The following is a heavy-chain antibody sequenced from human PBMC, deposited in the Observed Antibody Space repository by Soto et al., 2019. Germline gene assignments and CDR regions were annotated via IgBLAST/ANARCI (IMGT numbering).Heavy chain of an antibody. CDR3: AKCSVGTVRTSGWCNWFDP. D-gene: IGHD6-19*01. CDR1: GFTFSSSA. CDR2: IRVGGGDT. J-gene: IGHJ5*02. Sequence: EVRLLESGGGLAQPGGSRRLSCAASGFTFSSSAMNWVRQAPGKGLEWVSSIRVGGGDTFYADSVRGRLTVSRDISRNTMYLQMNSRRAEDTAIYYCAKCSVGTVRTSGWCNWFDPWGQGTLVTVSS. V-gene: IGHV3-23*01.